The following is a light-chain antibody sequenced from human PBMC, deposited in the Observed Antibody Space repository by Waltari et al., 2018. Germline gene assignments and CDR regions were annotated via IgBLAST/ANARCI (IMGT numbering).Light chain of an antibody. CDR2: GAS. V-gene: IGKV3-15*01. Sequence: IVLTQSPATLSLSPVERATLSCRASQSVRSSLAWYQQKPGQTPRLLISGASSRATGIPDRFSGSGSGTDFTLTISGLEPEDFAIYYCQQYSDWPTFGPGTKLDI. CDR3: QQYSDWPT. J-gene: IGKJ3*01. CDR1: QSVRSS.